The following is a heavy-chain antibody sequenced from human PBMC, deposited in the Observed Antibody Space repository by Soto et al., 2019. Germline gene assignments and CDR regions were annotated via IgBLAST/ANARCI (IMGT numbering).Heavy chain of an antibody. CDR1: GGSFSGDY. D-gene: IGHD6-19*01. CDR3: ASEAVANYYGMDV. CDR2: INHSGST. J-gene: IGHJ6*02. V-gene: IGHV4-34*01. Sequence: PSETLSLTCAVYGGSFSGDYWSWIRQPPGKGLEWIGEINHSGSTNYNPSLKSRVTISVDTSKNQFSLKLSSVTAADTAVYYCASEAVANYYGMDVWGQGTTVTVSS.